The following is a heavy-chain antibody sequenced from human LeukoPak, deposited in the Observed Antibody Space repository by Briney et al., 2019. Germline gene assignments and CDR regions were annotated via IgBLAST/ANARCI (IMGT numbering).Heavy chain of an antibody. CDR1: GFTFSSYG. D-gene: IGHD3-16*01. CDR2: ISYDGSNK. Sequence: PGRSLRLSCAASGFTFSSYGMHWVRQAPGKGLEWVAVISYDGSNKYYADSVKGRFTISRDNSKNTLYLQMNSLRAEDTAVYYCAKSVGITFGGASDALDIWGQGTMVTVSS. J-gene: IGHJ3*02. V-gene: IGHV3-30*18. CDR3: AKSVGITFGGASDALDI.